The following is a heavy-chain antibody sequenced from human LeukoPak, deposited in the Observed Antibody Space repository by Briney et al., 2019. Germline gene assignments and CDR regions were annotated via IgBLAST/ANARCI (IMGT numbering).Heavy chain of an antibody. CDR1: GFTFSSYA. D-gene: IGHD2-21*01. J-gene: IGHJ4*02. V-gene: IGHV3-23*01. CDR3: QKGEHIVVVPQFDY. CDR2: ISGSGGST. Sequence: PGGSLRLSCAASGFTFSSYAMSWVRQAPGKGLEWVSAISGSGGSTYYADSVKVRFTISRDNPKNTLYLQMNSLRAEDTAVYYCQKGEHIVVVPQFDYWGQGTLVTVSS.